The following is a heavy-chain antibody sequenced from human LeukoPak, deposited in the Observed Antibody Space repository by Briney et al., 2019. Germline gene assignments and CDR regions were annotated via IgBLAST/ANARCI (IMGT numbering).Heavy chain of an antibody. D-gene: IGHD3-22*01. CDR1: GGSISTYY. Sequence: SETLSLTCTVSGGSISTYYWSWIRQPPGKGLEWIGYIYYSGSTNYNPSLKSRVTISVDTSKNQFSLKLSSVTAADTAVYYCAATYYYDSSGYYYDYWGQGTLVTVSS. V-gene: IGHV4-59*08. J-gene: IGHJ4*02. CDR2: IYYSGST. CDR3: AATYYYDSSGYYYDY.